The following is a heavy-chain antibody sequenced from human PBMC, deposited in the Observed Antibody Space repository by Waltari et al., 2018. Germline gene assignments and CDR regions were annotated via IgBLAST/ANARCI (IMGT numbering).Heavy chain of an antibody. D-gene: IGHD1-26*01. CDR2: ISWNSGSI. CDR1: GFTFDDYA. J-gene: IGHJ3*02. V-gene: IGHV3-9*03. Sequence: EVQLVESGGGLVQPGRSLRLSCAASGFTFDDYAMHWVRQAPGKGLEWVSGISWNSGSIGYADSVKGRFTISRDNAKNSLYLQMNSLRAEDMALYYCAKGFLGKLLWHDAFDIWGQGTMVTVSS. CDR3: AKGFLGKLLWHDAFDI.